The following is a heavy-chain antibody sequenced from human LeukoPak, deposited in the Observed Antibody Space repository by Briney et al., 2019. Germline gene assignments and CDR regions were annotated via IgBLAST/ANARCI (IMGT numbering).Heavy chain of an antibody. Sequence: GGSLRLSCAASGFTFSDYYMSWVRQASGKGLEWVGRIRSKANSYATAYAASVKGRFTISRDDSKNMAYLQMNSLKTEDTAVYYCTRQMTSYGMDVWGQGTTVTVSS. D-gene: IGHD2-21*02. V-gene: IGHV3-73*01. CDR2: IRSKANSYAT. CDR3: TRQMTSYGMDV. J-gene: IGHJ6*02. CDR1: GFTFSDYY.